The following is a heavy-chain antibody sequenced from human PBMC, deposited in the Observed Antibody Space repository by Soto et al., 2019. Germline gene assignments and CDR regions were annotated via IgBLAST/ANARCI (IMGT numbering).Heavy chain of an antibody. V-gene: IGHV3-21*01. Sequence: EVQLVESGGGLVKPGESLRLSCAASGFTFSNYNINWVRQAPGKGLEWVSSIRSRIIDMYYADSVEGRFTISRDDAKNSLSLQMNGLRAEDTAVYFCVRESYPAKAFDIWGQGTMVTVSS. D-gene: IGHD2-2*01. CDR1: GFTFSNYN. J-gene: IGHJ3*02. CDR3: VRESYPAKAFDI. CDR2: IRSRIIDM.